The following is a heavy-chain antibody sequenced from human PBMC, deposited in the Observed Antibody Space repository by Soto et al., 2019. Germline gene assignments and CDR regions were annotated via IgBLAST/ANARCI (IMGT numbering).Heavy chain of an antibody. D-gene: IGHD6-19*01. J-gene: IGHJ4*02. V-gene: IGHV3-23*01. CDR3: ARRSSGWYFDY. CDR2: ISGSGDST. CDR1: GFSFSSYA. Sequence: EVQLLESGGGLVQPGGSLRLSCAASGFSFSSYAMNWVRQAPGKGLEWVSVISGSGDSTYYADSVKGRSTISRDNSKNTLYPQMISLRAEDTAVYYCARRSSGWYFDYWGQGTLVIVSS.